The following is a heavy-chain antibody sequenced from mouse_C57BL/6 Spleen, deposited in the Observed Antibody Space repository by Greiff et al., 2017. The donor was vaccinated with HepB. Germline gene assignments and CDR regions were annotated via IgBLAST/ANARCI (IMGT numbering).Heavy chain of an antibody. CDR1: GYTFTDYN. CDR3: ARENYGSGGYFDV. D-gene: IGHD1-1*01. CDR2: LNPNNGGT. V-gene: IGHV1-18*01. J-gene: IGHJ1*03. Sequence: VQLKESGPELVKPGASVKIPCKASGYTFTDYNMAWVKQSHGKSLEWIGDLNPNNGGTIYTQKFKGTATLTVDKSSSTAYMELRSLTSEDTAVYYCARENYGSGGYFDVWGTGTTVTVSS.